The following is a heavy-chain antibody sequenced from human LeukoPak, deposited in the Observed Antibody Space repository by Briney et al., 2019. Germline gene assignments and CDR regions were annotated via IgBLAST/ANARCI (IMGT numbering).Heavy chain of an antibody. J-gene: IGHJ4*02. CDR3: TVAYSSTSYRTPFDY. CDR1: GFTFSNAW. V-gene: IGHV3-15*01. CDR2: IKSKTDGGTT. Sequence: GGSLRLSCATSGFTFSNAWMNWVRQVPGKGLEWVSRIKSKTDGGTTDYAAPVKGRFTISRDDSYNTVYLQMNSLNTDDTAVYYCTVAYSSTSYRTPFDYWGQGTLVTVSS. D-gene: IGHD6-13*01.